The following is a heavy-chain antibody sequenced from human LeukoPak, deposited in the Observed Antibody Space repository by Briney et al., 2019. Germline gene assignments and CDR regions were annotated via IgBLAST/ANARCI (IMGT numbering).Heavy chain of an antibody. J-gene: IGHJ4*02. CDR3: ATSYDSSGYIHY. CDR1: GGTFSSYA. V-gene: IGHV1-69*05. D-gene: IGHD3-22*01. CDR2: IIPIFGTA. Sequence: SVKVSRKASGGTFSSYAISWVRQAPGQGLEWMGGIIPIFGTANYAQKFQGRVTITTDESTSTAYMELSSLRSEDTAVYYCATSYDSSGYIHYWGQGTLVTVSS.